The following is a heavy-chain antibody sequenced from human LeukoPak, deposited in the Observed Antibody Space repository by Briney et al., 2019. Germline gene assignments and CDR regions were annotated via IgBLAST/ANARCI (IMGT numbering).Heavy chain of an antibody. Sequence: GGSLRLSCAASGFTFSRYSMNWVRQAPGKGLEWVSYISSSSSTIYYADSVKGRFTISRDNAKNSLYLQMNSLIAEDTAVYYCAGHGATWGQGTTVTVSS. V-gene: IGHV3-48*04. J-gene: IGHJ6*02. CDR2: ISSSSSTI. CDR3: AGHGAT. D-gene: IGHD4/OR15-4a*01. CDR1: GFTFSRYS.